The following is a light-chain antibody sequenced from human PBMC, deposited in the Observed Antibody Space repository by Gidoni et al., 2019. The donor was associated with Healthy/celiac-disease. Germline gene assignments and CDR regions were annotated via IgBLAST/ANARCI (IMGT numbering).Light chain of an antibody. CDR3: QSYDSSLRV. J-gene: IGLJ2*01. Sequence: QSVLTQPPSVSGAPGQRVTISCTGSSSNIGAGYDVHWYQQLPGTASKLRIYGNSNRPSVVPDRFSGSKSGTSASLAITGLQAEDEADYYCQSYDSSLRVFGGVTKL. V-gene: IGLV1-40*01. CDR1: SSNIGAGYD. CDR2: GNS.